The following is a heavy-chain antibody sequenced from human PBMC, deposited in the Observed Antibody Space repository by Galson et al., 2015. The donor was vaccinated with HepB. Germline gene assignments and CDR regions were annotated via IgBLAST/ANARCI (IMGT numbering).Heavy chain of an antibody. CDR3: AHTSGSYHGFDY. Sequence: PALVKPTQTLTLTCTFSGFSLSTSGVGVGWIRQPPGKALEWLTLIYWDDDKRYSPSLETRLTITKDTSKNQVVLTMTYMDPVDTATYYCAHTSGSYHGFDYWGQGALVTVSS. J-gene: IGHJ4*02. CDR1: GFSLSTSGVG. D-gene: IGHD1-26*01. CDR2: IYWDDDK. V-gene: IGHV2-5*02.